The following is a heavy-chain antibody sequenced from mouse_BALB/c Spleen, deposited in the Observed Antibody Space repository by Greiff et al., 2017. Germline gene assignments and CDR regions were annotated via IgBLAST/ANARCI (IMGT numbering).Heavy chain of an antibody. CDR1: GFTFTDYY. V-gene: IGHV7-3*02. D-gene: IGHD2-2*01. CDR2: IRNKANGYTT. Sequence: EVKLVESGGGLVQPGGSLRLSCATSGFTFTDYYMSWVRQPPGKALEWLGFIRNKANGYTTEYSASVKGRFTISRDNSQSILYLQMNTLRAEDSATYYCARYIGLRRGAFAYWGQGTLVTVSA. CDR3: ARYIGLRRGAFAY. J-gene: IGHJ3*01.